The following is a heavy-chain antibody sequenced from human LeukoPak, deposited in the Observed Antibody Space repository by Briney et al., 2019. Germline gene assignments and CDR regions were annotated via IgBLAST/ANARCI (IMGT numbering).Heavy chain of an antibody. CDR1: GFTFDDYG. D-gene: IGHD2-15*01. CDR3: ARVICSGGSCYEGNWFGP. Sequence: GGSLRLSCAASGFTFDDYGMSWVRQAPGKGLEWVSGINWNGGSTGYADSVKGRFTISRDNAKNSLYLQMNSLRAEDTALYYCARVICSGGSCYEGNWFGPWGQGTLVTVSS. V-gene: IGHV3-20*04. CDR2: INWNGGST. J-gene: IGHJ5*02.